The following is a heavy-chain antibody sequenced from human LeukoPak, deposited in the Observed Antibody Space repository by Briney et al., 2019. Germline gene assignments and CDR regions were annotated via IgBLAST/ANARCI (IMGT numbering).Heavy chain of an antibody. CDR3: ARDLRSSHAGGYYYYGMDV. CDR1: GFTFSSYG. Sequence: QPGRSLRLSCAASGFTFSSYGMHWVRQAPGKGLEWVAVISYDGSNKYYADSVKGRFTISRDNSKNTLYLQMNSLRAEDTAVYYCARDLRSSHAGGYYYYGMDVWGQGTTVTVSS. V-gene: IGHV3-30*03. CDR2: ISYDGSNK. J-gene: IGHJ6*02. D-gene: IGHD2-2*01.